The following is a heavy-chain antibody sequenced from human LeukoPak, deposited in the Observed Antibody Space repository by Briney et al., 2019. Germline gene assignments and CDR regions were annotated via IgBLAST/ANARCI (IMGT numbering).Heavy chain of an antibody. J-gene: IGHJ3*02. CDR3: ARDKGRFLEWLGDAFDI. CDR2: ISSSSSYI. CDR1: GFTFSSYS. Sequence: GGSLRLSCAASGFTFSSYSMNWVRQAPGKGLEWVSSISSSSSYIYYADSVEGRFTISRDNAKNSLYLQMNSLRAEDTAVYYCARDKGRFLEWLGDAFDIWGQGTMVTVSS. V-gene: IGHV3-21*01. D-gene: IGHD3-3*01.